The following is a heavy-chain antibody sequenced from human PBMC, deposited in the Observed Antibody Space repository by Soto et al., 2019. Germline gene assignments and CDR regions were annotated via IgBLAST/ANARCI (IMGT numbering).Heavy chain of an antibody. J-gene: IGHJ6*02. CDR3: ARDLWGYCGVDCYPLDV. V-gene: IGHV4-59*01. Sequence: QVRLQESGTGLVKPSETLSLTCTVSCASISRYYWCWIRQSQGRVLVLIEYLYNTGSTIYIPSLKCRVTISVDTSKNKFSLTMNSVPAADTAVYYCARDLWGYCGVDCYPLDVCGQGNTVTVSS. CDR2: LYNTGST. CDR1: CASISRYY. D-gene: IGHD2-21*02.